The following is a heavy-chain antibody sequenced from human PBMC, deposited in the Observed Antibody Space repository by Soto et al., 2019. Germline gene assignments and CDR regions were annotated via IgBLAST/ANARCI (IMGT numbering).Heavy chain of an antibody. CDR3: AREGETVTKYYYYYCMDV. CDR2: ISAYNGNT. CDR1: GYTFTSYG. V-gene: IGHV1-18*01. J-gene: IGHJ6*02. Sequence: ASVKVSCKASGYTFTSYGISWVRQAPGQGLEWMGWISAYNGNTNYAQKLQGRVTMTTDTSTSTAYMELRSLRSDDTAVYYCAREGETVTKYYYYYCMDVWGQGTTVTVSS. D-gene: IGHD4-4*01.